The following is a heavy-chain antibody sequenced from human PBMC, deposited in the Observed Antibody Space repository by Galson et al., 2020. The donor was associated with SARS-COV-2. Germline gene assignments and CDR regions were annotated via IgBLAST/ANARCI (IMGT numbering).Heavy chain of an antibody. Sequence: SETLSLTCTVSGTSISSGSFFWNWIRQPAGKGLDWIGRISSSGATNYNPSLESRVTMSLDTSKNHFSLKLTSVTAADAAVYYCASHIYVDTEVLDTLGGMDVWGQGTTVNVSS. V-gene: IGHV4-61*02. CDR3: ASHIYVDTEVLDTLGGMDV. CDR2: ISSSGAT. J-gene: IGHJ6*02. CDR1: GTSISSGSFF. D-gene: IGHD5-18*01.